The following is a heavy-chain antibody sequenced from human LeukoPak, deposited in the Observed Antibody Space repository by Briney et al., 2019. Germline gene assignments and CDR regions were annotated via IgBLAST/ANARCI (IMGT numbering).Heavy chain of an antibody. CDR2: INPDGGEK. CDR1: GFTFSSYW. J-gene: IGHJ4*02. Sequence: GGSLRLSCAATGFTFSSYWMSWVRQAPGKGLGWVANINPDGGEKYYVDSVKGRFTISRDNAKNLLYLQMNSLRAEDTAVYYCAKDIIPPGLFWDSWGQGNLVTVSS. CDR3: AKDIIPPGLFWDS. D-gene: IGHD3-3*01. V-gene: IGHV3-7*05.